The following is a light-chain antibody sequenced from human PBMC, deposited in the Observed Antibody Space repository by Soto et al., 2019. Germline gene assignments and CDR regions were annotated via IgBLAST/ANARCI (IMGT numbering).Light chain of an antibody. CDR1: KSIDNS. V-gene: IGKV1-5*01. CDR3: QHYNGYPYT. CDR2: DAS. J-gene: IGKJ2*01. Sequence: DIQMTQSPSPLSASIGDRVTITCRASKSIDNSLAWYQQKPGKAPHLLIYDASRLETGVSLRFSGSGSGTEFTLTISGLQADDFATAFCQHYNGYPYTFGPGTKLEIK.